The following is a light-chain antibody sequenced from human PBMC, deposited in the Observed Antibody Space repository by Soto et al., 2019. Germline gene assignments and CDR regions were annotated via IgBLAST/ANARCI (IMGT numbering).Light chain of an antibody. J-gene: IGKJ4*02. CDR3: MQGTTWPPR. V-gene: IGKV2-30*01. CDR2: RTS. CDR1: QSIVYSDGNAY. Sequence: DVVMTQSPLSLPVTLGQPASISCRSSQSIVYSDGNAYLSWFQQRPGQSPRRLIYRTSNRDSGVPDRFSGSGSGTVFTLTINRGGAEDVGVYYCMQGTTWPPRFGRGTKVEIK.